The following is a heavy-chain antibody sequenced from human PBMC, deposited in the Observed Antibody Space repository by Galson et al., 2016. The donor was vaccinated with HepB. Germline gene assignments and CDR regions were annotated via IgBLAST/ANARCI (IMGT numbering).Heavy chain of an antibody. CDR2: IKHGGSA. CDR1: GGSISSRNYY. CDR3: AREPYNWNYA. Sequence: SETLSLTCTVSGGSISSRNYYWGWIRQPPGKGLEWIGEIKHGGSANYNPSLKSRVTISLDTSENQFSLRLTSVTAADTAVYYCAREPYNWNYALGQGTLVTVSS. J-gene: IGHJ5*02. V-gene: IGHV4-39*07. D-gene: IGHD1-20*01.